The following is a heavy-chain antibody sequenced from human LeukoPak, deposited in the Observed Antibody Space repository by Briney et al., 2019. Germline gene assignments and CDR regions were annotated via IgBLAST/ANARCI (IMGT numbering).Heavy chain of an antibody. J-gene: IGHJ6*02. CDR3: ARGGRQVATLDGMDV. D-gene: IGHD5-12*01. CDR2: IYYSGST. V-gene: IGHV4-59*01. CDR1: GGSINSYY. Sequence: SETLSLTCTVSGGSINSYYWSWIRQPPGKGLEWIGYIYYSGSTYYNPSLKSRVSMSVDTSKNQFSLKLSSVTAADTAVYYCARGGRQVATLDGMDVWGQGTTVTVSS.